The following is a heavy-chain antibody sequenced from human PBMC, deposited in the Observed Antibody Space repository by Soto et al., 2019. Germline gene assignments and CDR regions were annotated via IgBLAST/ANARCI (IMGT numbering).Heavy chain of an antibody. D-gene: IGHD6-19*01. V-gene: IGHV1-2*02. CDR3: AREYFIGSGWYNWFDP. J-gene: IGHJ5*02. CDR2: INPNSGGT. CDR1: GYTFTGYY. Sequence: ASVKVSCKASGYTFTGYYMHWLRQAPGQGLEWMGWINPNSGGTNYAQKFQGRVTMTRDTSISTAYMELSRLRSDDTAVYYCAREYFIGSGWYNWFDPWGQGTLVTVSS.